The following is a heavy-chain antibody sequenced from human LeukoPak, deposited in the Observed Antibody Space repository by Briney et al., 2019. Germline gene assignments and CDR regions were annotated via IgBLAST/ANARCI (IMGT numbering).Heavy chain of an antibody. Sequence: PGGSLRLSCAASGFTFSSYSMNWVRQAPGKGLEWVSSISSSSYIYYADSVKGRFTISRDNAKNSLYLQMNSLRAEDTAVYYCAKEDTAMVRSPFGVDYWGQGTLVTVSS. D-gene: IGHD5-18*01. CDR3: AKEDTAMVRSPFGVDY. CDR2: ISSSSYI. CDR1: GFTFSSYS. J-gene: IGHJ4*02. V-gene: IGHV3-21*01.